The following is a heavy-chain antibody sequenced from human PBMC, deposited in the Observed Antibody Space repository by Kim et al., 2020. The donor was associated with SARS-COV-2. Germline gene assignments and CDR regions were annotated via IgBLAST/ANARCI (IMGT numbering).Heavy chain of an antibody. Sequence: ASVKVSCKASGYIFTSYAMQWVRQAPGQRLEGMGWINNGYGNTKYSQKFQGRVTITRDTSASAVYMEVSSLRSEDTAVYYCARKNMSAGGSTAYYAMDVW. J-gene: IGHJ6*01. CDR3: ARKNMSAGGSTAYYAMDV. CDR1: GYIFTSYA. CDR2: INNGYGNT. V-gene: IGHV1-3*04. D-gene: IGHD2-8*02.